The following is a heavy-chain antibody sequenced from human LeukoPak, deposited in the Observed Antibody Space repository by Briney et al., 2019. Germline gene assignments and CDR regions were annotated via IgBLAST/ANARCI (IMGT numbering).Heavy chain of an antibody. D-gene: IGHD6-13*01. CDR3: ARESRIAAAGTDGYYFDY. Sequence: SQTLSLTCAISGDSVSSNSAAWNWIRQSPSRGLEWLGRTYYRSKWYNDYAVSVKSRITINPDTSKNQFSLQLNSVTPEDTAVYYCARESRIAAAGTDGYYFDYWGQGTLVTVSS. CDR2: TYYRSKWYN. J-gene: IGHJ4*02. V-gene: IGHV6-1*01. CDR1: GDSVSSNSAA.